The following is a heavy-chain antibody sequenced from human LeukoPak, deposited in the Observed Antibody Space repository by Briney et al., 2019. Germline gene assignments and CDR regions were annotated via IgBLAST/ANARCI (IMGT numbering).Heavy chain of an antibody. V-gene: IGHV1-3*03. Sequence: ASVKVSCKASGYDFTKYAVQWVRQAPGQRLEWMGWIDAGNGRTKYSQDFQGRVTITRDTSASIAYMELSSLRSEDTAVYYCARGRRYCSSTSCYGTRNWFDPWGQGTLVTVSS. D-gene: IGHD2-2*01. CDR3: ARGRRYCSSTSCYGTRNWFDP. J-gene: IGHJ5*02. CDR1: GYDFTKYA. CDR2: IDAGNGRT.